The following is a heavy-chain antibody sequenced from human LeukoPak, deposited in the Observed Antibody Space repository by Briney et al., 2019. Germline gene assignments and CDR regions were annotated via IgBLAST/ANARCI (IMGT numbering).Heavy chain of an antibody. D-gene: IGHD6-13*01. V-gene: IGHV1-2*02. CDR3: ARDLGSRIAAAGLDY. Sequence: ASVKVSCKASGYTFTSYGISWVRQAPGQGLEWMGWINPNSGGTNYAQKFQGRVTMTRDTSISTAYMELSRLRSDDTAVYYCARDLGSRIAAAGLDYWGQGTLVTVSS. CDR2: INPNSGGT. J-gene: IGHJ4*02. CDR1: GYTFTSYG.